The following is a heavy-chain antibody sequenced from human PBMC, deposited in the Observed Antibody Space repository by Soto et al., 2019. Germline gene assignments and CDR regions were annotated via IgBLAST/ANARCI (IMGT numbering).Heavy chain of an antibody. V-gene: IGHV3-7*01. CDR3: ARDGRSGSHDY. Sequence: PGGSLRLSCAASGFTFSSYWMSWVRQAPGKGLEWVANIKQDVSAKNYVDSVKGRFTICRDNAKNSLYLQMNSLRAEDTAVYYCARDGRSGSHDYWGQGALVTVSS. D-gene: IGHD3-10*01. J-gene: IGHJ4*02. CDR1: GFTFSSYW. CDR2: IKQDVSAK.